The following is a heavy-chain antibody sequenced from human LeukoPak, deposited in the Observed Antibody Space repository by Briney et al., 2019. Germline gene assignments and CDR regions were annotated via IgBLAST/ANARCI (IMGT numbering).Heavy chain of an antibody. CDR1: GYTFTGYY. J-gene: IGHJ4*02. D-gene: IGHD2-8*01. CDR2: ISPNSGGT. Sequence: ASVTVSCTAPGYTFTGYYIHWVRRAPGQGLEWMGWISPNSGGTSYAQKFQGRVTMTRDMSISTAYIELSSLRSDDTAMYYCAAVLMGVTTDYWGQGTLVTVSS. CDR3: AAVLMGVTTDY. V-gene: IGHV1-2*02.